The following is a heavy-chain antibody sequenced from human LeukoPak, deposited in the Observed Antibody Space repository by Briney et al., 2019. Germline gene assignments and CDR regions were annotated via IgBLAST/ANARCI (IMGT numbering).Heavy chain of an antibody. Sequence: GGSLRLSCAASGFTVSSNYMSWVRQAPGKGLEWVSVIYSGGSTYYADSVKGRFTISRDNSKNTLYLQMNSLRAEDTAVYYCASRRPKGDYYYYMDVWGKGTTVTISS. CDR3: ASRRPKGDYYYYMDV. CDR1: GFTVSSNY. V-gene: IGHV3-53*01. J-gene: IGHJ6*03. CDR2: IYSGGST.